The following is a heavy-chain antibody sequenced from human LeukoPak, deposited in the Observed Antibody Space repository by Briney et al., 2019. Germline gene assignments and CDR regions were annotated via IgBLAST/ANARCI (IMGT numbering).Heavy chain of an antibody. V-gene: IGHV3-21*01. Sequence: PGGSLRLSCAASGFTFSSYSTNWVRQAPGKGLEWVSSISSSSSYIYYADSVKGRFTISRDNAKNSLCLQMNSLRAEDTAVYYCAREKLRDGAFDIWGQGTMVTVSS. J-gene: IGHJ3*02. CDR3: AREKLRDGAFDI. CDR2: ISSSSSYI. D-gene: IGHD5-24*01. CDR1: GFTFSSYS.